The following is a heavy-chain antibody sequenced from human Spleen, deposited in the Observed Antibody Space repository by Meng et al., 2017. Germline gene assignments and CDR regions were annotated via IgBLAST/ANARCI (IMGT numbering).Heavy chain of an antibody. CDR3: ARGGRGIAVSGTIDYIWFDP. CDR2: IYYSGTT. CDR1: GGSISSYY. V-gene: IGHV4-59*01. Sequence: SETLSLTCTVSGGSISSYYWSWIRQPPGRGLEWIAYIYYSGTTNYNPTLKSRVTISVDTSKNQFSLKLSSVTAADTAVYYCARGGRGIAVSGTIDYIWFDPWGQRTLVTVSS. J-gene: IGHJ5*02. D-gene: IGHD6-19*01.